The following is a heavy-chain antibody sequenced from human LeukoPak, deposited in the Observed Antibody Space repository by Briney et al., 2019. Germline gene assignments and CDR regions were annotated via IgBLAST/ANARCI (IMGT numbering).Heavy chain of an antibody. CDR3: ARRGEEDWNDVGYYYYGMDV. V-gene: IGHV3-30*03. D-gene: IGHD1-1*01. Sequence: PGRSLRLSCAASGFTFSSYGMHWVRQAPGKGLEWVAVISDDGSNKYYADSVKGRFTISRDNSKNTLYLQMNSLRAEDTAVYYCARRGEEDWNDVGYYYYGMDVWGQGTTVTVSS. CDR1: GFTFSSYG. J-gene: IGHJ6*02. CDR2: ISDDGSNK.